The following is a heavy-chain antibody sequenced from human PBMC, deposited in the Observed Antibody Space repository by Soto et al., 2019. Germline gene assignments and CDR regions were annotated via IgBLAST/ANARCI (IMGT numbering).Heavy chain of an antibody. CDR3: ARWYLYSGYDLFDY. CDR1: GGSISSGGYY. J-gene: IGHJ4*02. D-gene: IGHD5-12*01. V-gene: IGHV4-31*03. Sequence: SETLSLTCTVSGGSISSGGYYWSWIRQHPGKGLEWIGYIYYSGSTYYNPSLKSRVTMSVDTSKNQFSLKLSSVTAADTAVYYCARWYLYSGYDLFDYWGQGTLVTVSS. CDR2: IYYSGST.